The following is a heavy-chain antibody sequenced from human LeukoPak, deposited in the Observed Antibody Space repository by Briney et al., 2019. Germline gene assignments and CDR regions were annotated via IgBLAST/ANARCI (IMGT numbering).Heavy chain of an antibody. CDR3: ARLFSAVRSEEAYNWFDP. D-gene: IGHD3-10*01. CDR1: GYSFTSYW. CDR2: IYPGDSDT. J-gene: IGHJ5*02. V-gene: IGHV5-51*01. Sequence: RGESLKISCKGSGYSFTSYWIGWVRQMPGKGLEWMGIIYPGDSDTRYSPSFQGQVTISADKSISTAYLQWSSLKASDTAMYYCARLFSAVRSEEAYNWFDPWGQGTLVTVSS.